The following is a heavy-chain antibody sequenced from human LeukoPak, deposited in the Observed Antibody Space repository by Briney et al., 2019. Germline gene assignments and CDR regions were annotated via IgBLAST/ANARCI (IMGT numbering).Heavy chain of an antibody. J-gene: IGHJ1*01. CDR3: ARDGPQVAEISAEYFHY. Sequence: SQTLSLTCAISGDSVSSNIFAWNWIRQSPSRGLEWLGRTYYRSKWYFDYAPSIRGRITINPDTAKNQFSLHLNSVTPDDTAVYYCARDGPQVAEISAEYFHYWGQGTLVTVSS. CDR2: TYYRSKWYF. D-gene: IGHD2-15*01. CDR1: GDSVSSNIFA. V-gene: IGHV6-1*01.